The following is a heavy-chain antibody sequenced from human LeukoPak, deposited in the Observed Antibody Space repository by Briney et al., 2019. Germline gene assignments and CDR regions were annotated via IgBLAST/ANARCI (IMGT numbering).Heavy chain of an antibody. Sequence: SQTLSLTCSVSGGSMRSDSSFWSWIRQPAGKGLEWIGRIYATGNTNYNPFLERRVTISIDTSKNQFSLELTSVTAADTAVYYCARELGSDYGGYSPWGQGTLVTVSS. D-gene: IGHD4-23*01. CDR3: ARELGSDYGGYSP. V-gene: IGHV4-61*02. J-gene: IGHJ5*02. CDR2: IYATGNT. CDR1: GGSMRSDSSF.